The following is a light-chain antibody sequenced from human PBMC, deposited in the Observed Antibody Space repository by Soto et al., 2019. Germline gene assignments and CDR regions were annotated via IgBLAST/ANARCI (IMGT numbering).Light chain of an antibody. CDR3: CSYAGIYTWV. V-gene: IGLV2-11*01. CDR2: DVS. J-gene: IGLJ1*01. CDR1: SSDVGGYNY. Sequence: QSVLTQPRSVSGSPGQSVTISCTGTSSDVGGYNYYSWYQQHPGKAPKLMIYDVSKRPSGVPDRFSGSKSGNTASLTISGLQAEDEADYYCCSYAGIYTWVFGTGTKLTVL.